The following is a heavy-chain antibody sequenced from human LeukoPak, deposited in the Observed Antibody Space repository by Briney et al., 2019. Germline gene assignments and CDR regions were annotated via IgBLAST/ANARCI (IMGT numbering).Heavy chain of an antibody. CDR1: GYTFTVYY. CDR2: INPSSGAT. D-gene: IGHD3-10*01. V-gene: IGHV1-2*02. CDR3: ERVGYYGSGSYDY. J-gene: IGHJ4*02. Sequence: ASVKVSCKASGYTFTVYYMHWVRQAPGQGLEWMGWINPSSGATNYAQKFQGRVAMTRDTSISTAYMELRRLRSDDTAVYYCERVGYYGSGSYDYWGQGTLVTVSS.